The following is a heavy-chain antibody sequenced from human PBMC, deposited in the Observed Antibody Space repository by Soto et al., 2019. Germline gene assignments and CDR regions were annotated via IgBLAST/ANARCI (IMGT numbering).Heavy chain of an antibody. CDR2: MGGAGAR. CDR1: GFTYNSYD. D-gene: IGHD3-10*01. J-gene: IGHJ6*02. Sequence: VGSLRLSCAAFGFTYNSYDMIWVRQVTGKGLEWIASMGGAGAREYSGSVKGRFIISRDNAKNSLYLQMDSLRVADTGVYYCTRAAFGVGMDLWGHGTPVTVSS. CDR3: TRAAFGVGMDL. V-gene: IGHV3-13*01.